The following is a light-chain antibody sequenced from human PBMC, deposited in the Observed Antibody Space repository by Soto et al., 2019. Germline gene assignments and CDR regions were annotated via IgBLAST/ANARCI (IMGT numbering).Light chain of an antibody. CDR3: SSYAGSNNLRV. CDR2: EVS. Sequence: QSALTQPPSASGSPGQSVTISCTGTSSDVGGYNYVSWYQQHPGKAPKLMIYEVSKRPSGVPDRFSGSKSGNTASLTVSGLQAEDEADYYCSSYAGSNNLRVLGTGTKLTVL. V-gene: IGLV2-8*01. J-gene: IGLJ1*01. CDR1: SSDVGGYNY.